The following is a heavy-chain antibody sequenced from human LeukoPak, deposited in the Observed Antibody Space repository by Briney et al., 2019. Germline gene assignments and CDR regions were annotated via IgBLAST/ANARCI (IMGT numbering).Heavy chain of an antibody. CDR2: IIPILGIA. J-gene: IGHJ3*02. Sequence: GASVKVSCKASGGTFSSYAISWVRQAPGQGLEWMGRIIPILGIANYAQKFHGRVTITADKSTSTAYMELSSLRSEDTAVYYCARDSDEDAYDIWGQGTMVTVSS. CDR1: GGTFSSYA. CDR3: ARDSDEDAYDI. V-gene: IGHV1-69*04.